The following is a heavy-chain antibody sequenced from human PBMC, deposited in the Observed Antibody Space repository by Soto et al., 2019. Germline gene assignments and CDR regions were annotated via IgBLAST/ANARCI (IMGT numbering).Heavy chain of an antibody. D-gene: IGHD6-6*01. CDR3: ARDPLTMAARPSYYYYGMDV. CDR1: GFTFSSYW. Sequence: PGGSLRLSCAASGFTFSSYWMSWVRQAPGKGLEWVANIKQDGSEKYYVDSVKGRFTISRDNAKNSLYLQMNSLRAEDTAVYYCARDPLTMAARPSYYYYGMDVWGQGTTVTVSS. CDR2: IKQDGSEK. V-gene: IGHV3-7*01. J-gene: IGHJ6*02.